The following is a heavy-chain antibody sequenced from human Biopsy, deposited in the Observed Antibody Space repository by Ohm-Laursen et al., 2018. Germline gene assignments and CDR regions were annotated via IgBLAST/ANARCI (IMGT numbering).Heavy chain of an antibody. CDR2: VNPKKGDT. CDR3: SREQHYYSA. V-gene: IGHV1-2*06. J-gene: IGHJ5*02. Sequence: SVKVSCKATGYTFTDDQIHWVREAPGQGLEWMGLVNPKKGDTRYAQKFQGRVTMTSDVSVATAYMELTGLTSDDTAVYLCSREQHYYSAWGQGTLVTVSS. D-gene: IGHD2-21*02. CDR1: GYTFTDDQ.